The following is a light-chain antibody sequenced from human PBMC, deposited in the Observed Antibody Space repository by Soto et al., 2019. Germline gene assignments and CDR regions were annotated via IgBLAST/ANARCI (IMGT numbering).Light chain of an antibody. J-gene: IGKJ4*01. V-gene: IGKV3-20*01. CDR3: QQYGSSPFT. CDR1: QSVSSSY. CDR2: GAS. Sequence: EIVLTQSPGTLSLSPGERATLSCRASQSVSSSYLAWYQQKPGQAPRLLIYGASSRATGIPDRFSGSGSGTEFTLTISRLEPEDCAVYYCQQYGSSPFTFGGGTKVEIK.